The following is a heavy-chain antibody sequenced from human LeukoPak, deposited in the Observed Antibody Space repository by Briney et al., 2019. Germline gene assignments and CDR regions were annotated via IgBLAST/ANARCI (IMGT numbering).Heavy chain of an antibody. Sequence: SVKVSCKASGGTFSSYAISWVRQAPGQGLEWMGGIIPIFGTANYAQKFQGRVTITADESTSTAYMELSSLRSEDTAVYYRAREADQYSSRGALSYWGQGTLVTVSS. CDR1: GGTFSSYA. CDR3: AREADQYSSRGALSY. J-gene: IGHJ4*02. D-gene: IGHD6-13*01. V-gene: IGHV1-69*13. CDR2: IIPIFGTA.